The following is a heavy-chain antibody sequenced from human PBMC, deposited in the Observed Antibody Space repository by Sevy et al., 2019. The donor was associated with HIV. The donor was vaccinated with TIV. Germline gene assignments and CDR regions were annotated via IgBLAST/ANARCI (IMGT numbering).Heavy chain of an antibody. CDR3: ARDLNSGYANYYYYGMDV. Sequence: GGSLRLSCAASGFTFINHAIHWVRQAPGKGLEWVTVISYDGSNKYYADSVKGRFTISRDTSKSTVYLQMDSLRAEDTAVYYCARDLNSGYANYYYYGMDVWGQGTTVTVSS. V-gene: IGHV3-30*04. D-gene: IGHD5-12*01. CDR2: ISYDGSNK. J-gene: IGHJ6*02. CDR1: GFTFINHA.